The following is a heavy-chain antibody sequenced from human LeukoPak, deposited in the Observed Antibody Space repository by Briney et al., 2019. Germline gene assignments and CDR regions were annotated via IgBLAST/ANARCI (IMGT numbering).Heavy chain of an antibody. V-gene: IGHV4-59*12. J-gene: IGHJ3*02. CDR1: GGSISSYY. CDR2: IYYSGST. Sequence: SETLSLTCTVSGGSISSYYWSWIRQPPGKGLEWIGYIYYSGSTNYNPSLKSRVTISVDTSKNQFSLKLSSVTAADTAVYYCARGHYYDSSGYRLDDAFDIWGQGTMVTVSS. D-gene: IGHD3-22*01. CDR3: ARGHYYDSSGYRLDDAFDI.